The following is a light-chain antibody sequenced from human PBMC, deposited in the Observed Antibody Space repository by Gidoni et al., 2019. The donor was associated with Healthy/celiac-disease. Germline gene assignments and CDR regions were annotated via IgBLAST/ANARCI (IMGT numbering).Light chain of an antibody. CDR3: QQSYSTPPYT. V-gene: IGKV1-39*01. CDR1: QSISSY. CDR2: AAS. Sequence: DIQMTQSPSSLSASVGDRVTITCRASQSISSYLNWYQQKPGKAPKILIYAASSLQRGVQSRFSGSGSGTDFTLTISSLQPEDFATYYCQQSYSTPPYTFXXXTKLEIK. J-gene: IGKJ2*01.